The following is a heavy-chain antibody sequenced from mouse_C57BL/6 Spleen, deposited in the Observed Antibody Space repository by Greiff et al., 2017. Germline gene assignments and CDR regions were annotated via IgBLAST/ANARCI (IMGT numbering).Heavy chain of an antibody. CDR1: GYTFTGYW. J-gene: IGHJ2*01. V-gene: IGHV1-9*01. Sequence: VQLQESGAELMKPGASVKLSCKATGYTFTGYWIEWVKQRPGNGLEWIGELLPGSGSTNYNEKFKGKATFTADTSSNTAYMQLSSLTTEDSAIYYCARFYYYGRIRGYYVDYWGQGTTLTVSS. D-gene: IGHD1-1*01. CDR2: LLPGSGST. CDR3: ARFYYYGRIRGYYVDY.